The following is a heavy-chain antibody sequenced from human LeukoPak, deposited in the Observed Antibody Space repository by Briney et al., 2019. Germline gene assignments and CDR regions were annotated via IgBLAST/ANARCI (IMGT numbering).Heavy chain of an antibody. D-gene: IGHD1-1*01. CDR3: ARDDCLERPCYYYGMDV. CDR1: GFTFSSYS. V-gene: IGHV3-21*01. CDR2: ISSSSSYI. J-gene: IGHJ6*02. Sequence: GGSLRLSCAASGFTFSSYSMNWVRQAPGKGLEWVSSISSSSSYIYYADSVKDRFTISRDNAKNSLYLQMNSLRAEDTAVYYCARDDCLERPCYYYGMDVWGQGTTVTVSS.